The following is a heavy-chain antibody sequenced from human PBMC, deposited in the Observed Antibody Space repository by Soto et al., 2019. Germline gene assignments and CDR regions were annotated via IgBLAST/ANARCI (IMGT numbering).Heavy chain of an antibody. D-gene: IGHD2-2*02. CDR1: AFTFSSYA. CDR3: AKDNTLRPEYYYYYMDV. J-gene: IGHJ6*03. CDR2: ISGSGGST. Sequence: PGGSLRLSCAASAFTFSSYAMSWVRQAPGKGLEWVSAISGSGGSTYYADPVKGRFTISRDNSKNTLYLQMNSLRAEDTAVYYCAKDNTLRPEYYYYYMDVWGKGTTVTVSS. V-gene: IGHV3-23*01.